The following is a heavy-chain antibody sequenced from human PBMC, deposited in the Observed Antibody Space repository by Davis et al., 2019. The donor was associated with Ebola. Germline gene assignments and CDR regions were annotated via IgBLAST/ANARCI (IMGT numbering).Heavy chain of an antibody. D-gene: IGHD6-19*01. V-gene: IGHV4-59*01. CDR2: IYYSGGT. J-gene: IGHJ4*02. Sequence: SETLSLTCTVSGGSISSYYWSWIRQPPGKGLEWIGYIYYSGGTNYNPSLKSRVTISVDTSKNQFSLKLSSVTAADTAVYYCARVYSGWNPDYWGQGTLVTVSS. CDR3: ARVYSGWNPDY. CDR1: GGSISSYY.